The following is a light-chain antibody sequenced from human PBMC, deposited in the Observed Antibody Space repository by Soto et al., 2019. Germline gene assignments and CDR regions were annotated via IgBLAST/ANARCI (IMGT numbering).Light chain of an antibody. CDR2: AAS. J-gene: IGKJ5*01. CDR3: QQLNSYPIT. CDR1: QGMSSY. Sequence: DIQLTQSPSFLSASVGDRVTITCLASQGMSSYLAWYQQKPGKAPKLLLYAASTLQSGVPSRFSGSGSGTEFTLTISSLQPEDFATYYCQQLNSYPITFGQGTRLEIK. V-gene: IGKV1-9*01.